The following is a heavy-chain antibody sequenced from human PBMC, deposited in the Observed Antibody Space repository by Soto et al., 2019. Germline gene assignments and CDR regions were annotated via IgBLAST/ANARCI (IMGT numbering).Heavy chain of an antibody. J-gene: IGHJ4*02. Sequence: EVQVLDSGGGLVQPGGSLRLSCAASGFTFNTYAMNWVRQAPGKGLEWVATISATGGSTYYADSVKGRFTISRDNSINTLYLPMHGLRLEYTAVYYCAKERLAGTFDYWGQGAQVTVSS. V-gene: IGHV3-23*01. CDR3: AKERLAGTFDY. CDR2: ISATGGST. CDR1: GFTFNTYA. D-gene: IGHD1-1*01.